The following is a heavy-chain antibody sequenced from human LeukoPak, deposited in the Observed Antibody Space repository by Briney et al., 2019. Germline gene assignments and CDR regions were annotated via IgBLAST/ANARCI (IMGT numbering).Heavy chain of an antibody. CDR2: IKKDGSER. Sequence: ASVKVSCKASGGTFSSYAMTWVRQAPGKGLEWVANIKKDGSERYYVDSVKGRFTISRDNAKNSLYLQMNSLRAEDTAVYYCARPYDFWSGYYTDYWGQGTLVTVSS. J-gene: IGHJ4*02. V-gene: IGHV3-7*01. CDR1: GGTFSSYA. D-gene: IGHD3-3*01. CDR3: ARPYDFWSGYYTDY.